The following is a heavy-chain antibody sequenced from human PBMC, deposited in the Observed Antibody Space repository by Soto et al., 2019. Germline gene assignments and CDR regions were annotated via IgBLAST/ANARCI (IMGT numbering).Heavy chain of an antibody. CDR3: ARAYGGNSGVFDY. Sequence: QVQLQQWGAGLLKPSETLSLTCAVYGRSFSGYYWSWIHQPPGKGLEWIGEINHSGSTNYNPSLKRRVTISVDPSQNPFSLNLSSVTAADTAVYYCARAYGGNSGVFDYWGQGTLVTVSS. D-gene: IGHD4-17*01. CDR1: GRSFSGYY. J-gene: IGHJ4*02. CDR2: INHSGST. V-gene: IGHV4-34*01.